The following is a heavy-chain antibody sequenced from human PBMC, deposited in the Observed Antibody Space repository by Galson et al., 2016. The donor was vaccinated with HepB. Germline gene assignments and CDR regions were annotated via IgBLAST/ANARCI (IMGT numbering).Heavy chain of an antibody. CDR3: ARLTGTTHRHFDY. V-gene: IGHV2-70*04. D-gene: IGHD1-7*01. J-gene: IGHJ4*02. CDR2: IDWDDDK. CDR1: GFSLRTSGMR. Sequence: PALVKPTQTLTLTCTFSGFSLRTSGMRVSWIRQPPGKALEWLARIDWDDDKLYTTSPKTRLTISKDTSKNQVVLTMTNMDPVDTATYYCARLTGTTHRHFDYWGQGTLVTVSA.